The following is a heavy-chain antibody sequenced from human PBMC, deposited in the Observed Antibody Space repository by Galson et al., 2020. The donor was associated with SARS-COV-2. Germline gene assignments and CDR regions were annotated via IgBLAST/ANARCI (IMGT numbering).Heavy chain of an antibody. J-gene: IGHJ4*02. Sequence: TGGSLRLSCAASGFTFSSYGMHWVRQAPGKGLEWVAVIWYDGSNEYYADSVRGRFSISRDNSRNTLYLQMNSLRAEDTAVYYCAREVGATCLDYWGQGTLVTVSS. CDR2: IWYDGSNE. CDR3: AREVGATCLDY. CDR1: GFTFSSYG. D-gene: IGHD1-26*01. V-gene: IGHV3-33*01.